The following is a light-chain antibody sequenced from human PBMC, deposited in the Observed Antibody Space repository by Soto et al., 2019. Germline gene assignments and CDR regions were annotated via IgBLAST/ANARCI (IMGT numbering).Light chain of an antibody. CDR2: GSS. CDR3: QHYGSSPPYT. Sequence: EVVLTQSPGTLSLSPGERATLSCRASQSVRNNYLAWYQQKPRQSPKLLIFGSSDRATGIPDRFSGSGSGTDLPLTISTLAPEDFAVYYCQHYGSSPPYTFGQGTKLEIQ. CDR1: QSVRNNY. V-gene: IGKV3-20*01. J-gene: IGKJ2*01.